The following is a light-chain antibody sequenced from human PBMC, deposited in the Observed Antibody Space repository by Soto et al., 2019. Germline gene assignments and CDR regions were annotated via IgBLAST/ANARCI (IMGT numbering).Light chain of an antibody. J-gene: IGLJ1*01. CDR1: SSDGGGYDY. CDR2: EVS. V-gene: IGLV2-14*01. Sequence: QSALTQPASVSGSPGQSITISCTGTSSDGGGYDYVSWEQHHTGKAPKLLIFEVSNRPSEVSNRFSGSKSGNTASLTISGLQLEAEADYYCTSYAITSPYVFGTGTKVTVL. CDR3: TSYAITSPYV.